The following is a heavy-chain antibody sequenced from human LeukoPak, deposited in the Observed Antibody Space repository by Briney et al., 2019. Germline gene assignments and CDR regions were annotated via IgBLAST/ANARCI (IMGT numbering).Heavy chain of an antibody. D-gene: IGHD2-15*01. CDR1: GGSISSFY. Sequence: SETLSLTCTVSGGSISSFYWSWIRQPPGKGLEWIGYIYSSGSTNYNPSLKSRLIMSVDTSKNQFSLKLSSVTAADTAVYYCARGRYCSADICSGGDAFDIWGQGTMVSVSS. V-gene: IGHV4-59*12. CDR3: ARGRYCSADICSGGDAFDI. CDR2: IYSSGST. J-gene: IGHJ3*02.